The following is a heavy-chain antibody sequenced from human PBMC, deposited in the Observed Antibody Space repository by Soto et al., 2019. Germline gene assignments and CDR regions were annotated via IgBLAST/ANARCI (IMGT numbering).Heavy chain of an antibody. V-gene: IGHV3-23*01. CDR2: ISGSGGST. CDR3: AKDSNICSGGSCYRLDYYYYMDV. J-gene: IGHJ6*03. CDR1: GFTFSSYA. Sequence: QPGGSLRLSCAASGFTFSSYAMSWVRQAPGKGLEWVSAISGSGGSTYYADSVKGRFTISRDNSKNTLYLQMNSLRAEDTAVYYCAKDSNICSGGSCYRLDYYYYMDVWGKGTTVTVSS. D-gene: IGHD2-15*01.